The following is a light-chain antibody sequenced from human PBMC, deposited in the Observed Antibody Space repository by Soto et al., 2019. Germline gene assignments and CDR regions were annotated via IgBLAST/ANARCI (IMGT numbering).Light chain of an antibody. CDR1: SSNIVSNT. CDR3: AAWDDSLNGSWV. J-gene: IGLJ3*02. Sequence: QSVLTQPPSASGTPGQRVTISCSGSSSNIVSNTVNWYQQLPGTAPKLLIYSNNQRPSGVPDRFSGSKSGTSASLAISGLQSEDEADYYCAAWDDSLNGSWVFGGGTKLTVL. V-gene: IGLV1-44*01. CDR2: SNN.